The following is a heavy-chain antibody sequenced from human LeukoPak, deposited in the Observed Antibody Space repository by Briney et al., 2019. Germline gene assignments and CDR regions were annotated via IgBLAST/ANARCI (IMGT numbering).Heavy chain of an antibody. CDR2: IYYSGST. Sequence: PSETLSLTCTVSGGSISSYYWSWIRQPPGKGLEWIGYIYYSGSTNYNPSLKSRVTISVDTSKNQFSPKLSSVTAADTAVYYCARDSQSYYTRWFDPWGQGTLVTVSS. CDR1: GGSISSYY. D-gene: IGHD3-3*01. CDR3: ARDSQSYYTRWFDP. V-gene: IGHV4-59*01. J-gene: IGHJ5*02.